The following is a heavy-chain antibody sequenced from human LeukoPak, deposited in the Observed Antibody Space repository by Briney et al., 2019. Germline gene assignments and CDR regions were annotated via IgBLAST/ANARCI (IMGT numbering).Heavy chain of an antibody. V-gene: IGHV3-21*01. Sequence: PGGSLRLSCAASGFTFSSYSMNWVRQAPGKGLEWVSSVSSSSSYIYYADSVKGRFTISRDNAKNSLYLQMNSLRAEDTAVYYCASTNLRYFDWLAVDYWGQGTLVTVSS. CDR1: GFTFSSYS. CDR3: ASTNLRYFDWLAVDY. D-gene: IGHD3-9*01. CDR2: VSSSSSYI. J-gene: IGHJ4*02.